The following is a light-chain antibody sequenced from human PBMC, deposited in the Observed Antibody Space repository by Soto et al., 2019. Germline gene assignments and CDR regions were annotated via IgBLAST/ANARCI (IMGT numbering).Light chain of an antibody. Sequence: QSALTQPPSASESPGQSVTISCTGTSSDVGSYNYVSWYQQHAGKAPKLVIYEVTKRPSGVPDRFSGSKSANTASLTVSGLQAEDEADYYCSSFASSNTWVFGVGTKLTVL. V-gene: IGLV2-8*01. J-gene: IGLJ3*02. CDR1: SSDVGSYNY. CDR2: EVT. CDR3: SSFASSNTWV.